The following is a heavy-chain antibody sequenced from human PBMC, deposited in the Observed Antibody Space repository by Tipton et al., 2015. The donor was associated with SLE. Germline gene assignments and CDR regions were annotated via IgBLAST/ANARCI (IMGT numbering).Heavy chain of an antibody. CDR3: ARDRPDCSGGSCYPRWFDP. V-gene: IGHV4-4*07. Sequence: GLVKPSETLSLTCTVSGGSISSYYWSWIRQPAGKGLEWIGRIYTSGSTNYNPSLKSRVTMSVDTSKNQFSPKLSSVTAADTAVYYCARDRPDCSGGSCYPRWFDPWGQGTLVTVSS. D-gene: IGHD2-15*01. CDR1: GGSISSYY. J-gene: IGHJ5*02. CDR2: IYTSGST.